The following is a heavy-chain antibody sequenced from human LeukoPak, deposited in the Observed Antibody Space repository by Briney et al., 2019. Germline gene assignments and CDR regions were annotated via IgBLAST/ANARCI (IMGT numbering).Heavy chain of an antibody. CDR1: GGTFKNYA. V-gene: IGHV1-69*13. CDR2: ILPIFGTT. Sequence: GAAVKVSCKASGGTFKNYAISWVRQAPGQGLEWMGGILPIFGTTNYAQKFQARGTITADESTSTAYMKMSSLRSEDTAVYYCGRVSCGGNCYSLIGTFDIWGQGTMVTVSS. J-gene: IGHJ3*02. D-gene: IGHD2-15*01. CDR3: GRVSCGGNCYSLIGTFDI.